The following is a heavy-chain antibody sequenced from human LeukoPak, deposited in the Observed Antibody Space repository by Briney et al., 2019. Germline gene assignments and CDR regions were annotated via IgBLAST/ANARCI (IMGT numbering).Heavy chain of an antibody. V-gene: IGHV4-4*07. J-gene: IGHJ5*02. CDR2: IYSTGTN. D-gene: IGHD4-23*01. CDR3: ARVGGNSESYGWFGP. CDR1: GGSISGYY. Sequence: MSSETLSLTCTVSGGSISGYYWSWIRQSAGKGLEWIGHIYSTGTNNYSPSLRSRVTLSVDTSKNQFSLKLRSVTAADTAVYYCARVGGNSESYGWFGPWGQGSLVTVPS.